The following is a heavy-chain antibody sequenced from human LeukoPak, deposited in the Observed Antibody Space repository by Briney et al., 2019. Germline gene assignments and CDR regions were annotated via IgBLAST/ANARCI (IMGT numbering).Heavy chain of an antibody. CDR3: AREQLWFLDSRLEYYGMDV. J-gene: IGHJ6*04. Sequence: ASVKVSCKASGYTFTSYGISWVRQAPGQGLEWMGWISAYNGNTNYAQKLQGRVTMATDTSTSTAYMELRSLRSDDTAVYYCAREQLWFLDSRLEYYGMDVWGKGTTVTVSS. D-gene: IGHD5-18*01. CDR2: ISAYNGNT. V-gene: IGHV1-18*04. CDR1: GYTFTSYG.